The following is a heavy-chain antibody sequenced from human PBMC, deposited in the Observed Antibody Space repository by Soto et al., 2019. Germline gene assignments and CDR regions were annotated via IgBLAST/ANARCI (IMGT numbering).Heavy chain of an antibody. J-gene: IGHJ4*02. CDR2: IWYDGSNK. V-gene: IGHV3-33*01. D-gene: IGHD4-4*01. CDR3: ARASYSNPGDY. Sequence: QVQLVESGGGVVQPGRSLGLSCAASGFTFSSYGMHWVRQAPGKGLEWVAVIWYDGSNKYYADSVKGRFTISRDNSKNMLYLQMNSLRAEDTAVYYCARASYSNPGDYWGQGTLVTVSS. CDR1: GFTFSSYG.